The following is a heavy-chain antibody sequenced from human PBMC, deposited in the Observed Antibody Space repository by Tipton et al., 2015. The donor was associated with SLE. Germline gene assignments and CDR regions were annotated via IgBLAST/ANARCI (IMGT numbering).Heavy chain of an antibody. CDR1: GGSIRSSSYY. Sequence: LSLTCTVSGGSIRSSSYYWGWIRQAPGKGLEWVSAISGSGGSTYYADSVKGRFTISRDNSKNTLYLQMNSLRAEDTAVYYCAKEVVKKARWFDPWGQGTLVTVSS. D-gene: IGHD2-2*01. CDR2: ISGSGGST. J-gene: IGHJ5*02. CDR3: AKEVVKKARWFDP. V-gene: IGHV3-23*01.